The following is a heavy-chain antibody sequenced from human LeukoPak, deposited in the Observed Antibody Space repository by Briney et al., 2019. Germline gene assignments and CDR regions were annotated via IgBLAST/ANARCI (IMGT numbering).Heavy chain of an antibody. V-gene: IGHV3-66*01. CDR3: ARDSSGYYHYFDY. D-gene: IGHD3-22*01. Sequence: GGSLRLSCAASEFTVSSNYMSWVRQAPGKGLEWVSVIYSGGSTYYADSVKGRFTISRDNSKNTLYLQMNSLRAEDTAVYYCARDSSGYYHYFDYWGQGTLVTVSS. CDR2: IYSGGST. CDR1: EFTVSSNY. J-gene: IGHJ4*02.